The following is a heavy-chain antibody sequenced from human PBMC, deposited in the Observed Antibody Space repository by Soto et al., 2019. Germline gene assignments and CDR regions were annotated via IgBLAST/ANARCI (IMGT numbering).Heavy chain of an antibody. CDR3: ARDAAATRVEYYFDY. D-gene: IGHD2-2*01. CDR2: IYSGGST. V-gene: IGHV3-53*05. J-gene: IGHJ4*02. Sequence: GGSLRLYCAASGLTVSSNYMSWVRQAPGKGLEWVSVIYSGGSTYYADSVKGRFTISRDNSKNTLYLQMNSLRAEDTAVYYCARDAAATRVEYYFDYWGQGTLVTVSS. CDR1: GLTVSSNY.